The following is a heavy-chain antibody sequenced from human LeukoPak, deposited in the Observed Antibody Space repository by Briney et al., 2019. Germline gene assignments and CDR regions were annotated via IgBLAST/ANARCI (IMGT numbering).Heavy chain of an antibody. J-gene: IGHJ6*02. V-gene: IGHV3-11*04. CDR2: IRSSSSSI. CDR3: TRDGQYYGMDV. CDR1: GFTFSDYY. Sequence: GGSLRLSCAASGFTFSDYYMTWIRQGPGKGLEWVSAIRSSSSSIYYADSVKGRFTISRDNAQNSVFLQMNSLRAEDTAVYYCTRDGQYYGMDVWGQGTTVTVSS.